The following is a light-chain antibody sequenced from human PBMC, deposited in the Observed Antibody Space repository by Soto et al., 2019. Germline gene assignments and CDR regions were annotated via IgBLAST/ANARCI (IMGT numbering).Light chain of an antibody. CDR3: QNYNSAPFT. Sequence: DIQMTQSPSSLSASVGDRVTITCRASQGIYNDLAWYQQKAGKVPTLLIYAVSTLQLGVPSRFSGSGSGTDFTVTISSLQPEDVATYYCQNYNSAPFTFGPGTKVDIK. J-gene: IGKJ3*01. CDR1: QGIYND. CDR2: AVS. V-gene: IGKV1-27*01.